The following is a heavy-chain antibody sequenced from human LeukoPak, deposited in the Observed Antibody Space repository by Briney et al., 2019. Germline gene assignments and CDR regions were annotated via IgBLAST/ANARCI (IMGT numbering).Heavy chain of an antibody. D-gene: IGHD7-27*01. CDR1: GGSISSGAYY. Sequence: SQTLSLTCTVSGGSISSGAYYWSWLRPHPGKGLEWIGYIYYSGSTYYNPSLKSRVTISVDTSKNQFSLKLSSVTAADTAVYYCARAAGDQYFDLWGRGTLVTVSS. V-gene: IGHV4-31*03. J-gene: IGHJ2*01. CDR3: ARAAGDQYFDL. CDR2: IYYSGST.